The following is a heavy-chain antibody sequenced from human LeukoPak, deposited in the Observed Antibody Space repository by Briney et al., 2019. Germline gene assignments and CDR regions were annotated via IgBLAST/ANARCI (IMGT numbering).Heavy chain of an antibody. J-gene: IGHJ4*02. CDR3: ARDRGRRDSSGYYRYLY. Sequence: GASVKVSCKASGYTFTSYYMLWVRQAPGQGLEWMGIINPSGGSTSYAQKFQGRVTMTRDTSTSTVYMELSSLRSEDTAVYYCARDRGRRDSSGYYRYLYWGQGTLVTVSS. CDR1: GYTFTSYY. V-gene: IGHV1-46*03. CDR2: INPSGGST. D-gene: IGHD3-22*01.